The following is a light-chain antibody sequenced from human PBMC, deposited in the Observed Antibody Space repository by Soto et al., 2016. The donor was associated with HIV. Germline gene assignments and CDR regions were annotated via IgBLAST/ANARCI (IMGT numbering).Light chain of an antibody. CDR3: QQSHSMPRT. CDR1: QSISSY. V-gene: IGKV1-39*01. J-gene: IGKJ1*01. Sequence: DIQMTQSPSSLSASVGDRVTTTCRASQSISSYLNWYQQKPGKAPKLLIYAASSLPSAVPSRFSGSGSGTDFTLTISSLQPEDFATYYCQQSHSMPRTFGQGTKVEIK. CDR2: AAS.